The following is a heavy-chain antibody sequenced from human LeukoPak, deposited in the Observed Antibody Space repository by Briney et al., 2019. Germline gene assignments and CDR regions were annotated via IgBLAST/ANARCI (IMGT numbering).Heavy chain of an antibody. CDR1: GYTFTGYY. CDR3: ARSPMVRGVPDY. D-gene: IGHD3-10*01. CDR2: INPNSGGT. Sequence: ASVKVSCKASGYTFTGYYIHWVRQAPGQGLEWMGWINPNSGGTNYAQKFQGRVTMTRDTSISTAYMELSRLRSDDTAVYYCARSPMVRGVPDYWGQGTLVTVSS. V-gene: IGHV1-2*02. J-gene: IGHJ4*02.